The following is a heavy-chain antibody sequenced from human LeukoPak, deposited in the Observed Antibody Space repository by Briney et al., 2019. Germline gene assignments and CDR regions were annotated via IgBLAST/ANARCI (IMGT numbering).Heavy chain of an antibody. CDR1: GGSISSSSYY. CDR3: ATRGDFWSGYNWFDP. D-gene: IGHD3-3*01. CDR2: INHSGST. Sequence: SETLSLTCTVSGGSISSSSYYWGWIRQPPGKGLEWIGEINHSGSTNYNPSLKSRVTISVDTSKNQFSLKLSSVTAADTAVYYCATRGDFWSGYNWFDPWGQGTLVTVSS. V-gene: IGHV4-39*07. J-gene: IGHJ5*02.